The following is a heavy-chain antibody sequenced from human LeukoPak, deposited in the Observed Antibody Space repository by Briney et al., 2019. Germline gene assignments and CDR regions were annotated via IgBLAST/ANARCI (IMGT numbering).Heavy chain of an antibody. J-gene: IGHJ4*02. CDR2: IYTSGST. Sequence: PSETLSLTCTASGGSISSYYWSWIRQPAGKGLEWIGRIYTSGSTNYNPSLKSRVTMSVDTSKNQFSLKLSSVTAADTAVYYCARDRGVYSGCSKPLYYFDYWGQGTLVTVSS. V-gene: IGHV4-4*07. CDR3: ARDRGVYSGCSKPLYYFDY. CDR1: GGSISSYY. D-gene: IGHD1-26*01.